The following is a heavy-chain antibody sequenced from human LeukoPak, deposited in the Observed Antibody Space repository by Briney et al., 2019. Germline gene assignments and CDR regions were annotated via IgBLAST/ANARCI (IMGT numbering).Heavy chain of an antibody. CDR1: GFTVSSTY. V-gene: IGHV3-66*02. CDR3: ARDSNYDY. D-gene: IGHD6-13*01. CDR2: LYSGGTT. Sequence: GGSLRLSCAASGFTVSSTYMSWVRQAPGKGLEWVSVLYSGGTTYYADSVKGRFTISRDNPKNTLYLQMNSLRAEDTAVYYCARDSNYDYWGQGTLVTVSS. J-gene: IGHJ4*02.